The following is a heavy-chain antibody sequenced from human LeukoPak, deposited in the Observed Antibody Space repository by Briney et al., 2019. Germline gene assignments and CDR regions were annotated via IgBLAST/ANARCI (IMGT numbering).Heavy chain of an antibody. CDR1: GFTFSNAW. Sequence: GGSLRLSCAASGFTFSNAWMSWVRQAPGKGLEWVGRIKSKADDGTTDHAAPVKGRFTISRDDSNNMLYLQMNSLRTEDTAVYYCAKDFITMVRGVIISSYFDYWGQGTLVTVSS. J-gene: IGHJ4*02. CDR2: IKSKADDGTT. D-gene: IGHD3-10*01. V-gene: IGHV3-15*01. CDR3: AKDFITMVRGVIISSYFDY.